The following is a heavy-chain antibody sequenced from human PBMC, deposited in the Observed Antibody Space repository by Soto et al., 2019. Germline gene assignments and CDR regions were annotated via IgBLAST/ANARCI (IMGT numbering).Heavy chain of an antibody. CDR2: IYYSGST. CDR3: ARHLKYPGAWFDP. J-gene: IGHJ5*02. Sequence: SETLSLTCTVSGGSISSSSYYWGWIRQPPGKGLEWIGSIYYSGSTYYNPSLKSRVTISVDTSKNQFSLKLSSVTAADTAVYYCARHLKYPGAWFDPWGQGTLVTVSS. V-gene: IGHV4-39*01. CDR1: GGSISSSSYY. D-gene: IGHD2-2*01.